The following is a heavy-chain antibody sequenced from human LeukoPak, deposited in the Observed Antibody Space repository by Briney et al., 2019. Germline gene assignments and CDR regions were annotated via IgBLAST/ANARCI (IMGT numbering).Heavy chain of an antibody. Sequence: GGSLRLSCAASGFTFSSFPMSWVRQAPGKGLQWVSGITGRGGNTYYADSVEGRFTISRDNSKNTLSLQMDSLRAEDTAIYYCARDRAAFDSWGQGTLATVSS. D-gene: IGHD6-25*01. V-gene: IGHV3-23*01. CDR2: ITGRGGNT. CDR1: GFTFSSFP. J-gene: IGHJ4*02. CDR3: ARDRAAFDS.